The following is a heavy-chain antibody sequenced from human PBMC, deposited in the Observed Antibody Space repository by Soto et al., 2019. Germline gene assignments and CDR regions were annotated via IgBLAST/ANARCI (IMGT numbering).Heavy chain of an antibody. Sequence: LRLSCAASGFTFRSFTMNWVRQAPGKGLEWVSTISSNSAYIYYTDAPRGRFTISRDNAKNSLHLQMNSLRAEDTAVYYCTRDASRDSSARGWFDPWGPGTLVTVSS. D-gene: IGHD6-13*01. V-gene: IGHV3-21*01. CDR1: GFTFRSFT. CDR2: ISSNSAYI. J-gene: IGHJ5*02. CDR3: TRDASRDSSARGWFDP.